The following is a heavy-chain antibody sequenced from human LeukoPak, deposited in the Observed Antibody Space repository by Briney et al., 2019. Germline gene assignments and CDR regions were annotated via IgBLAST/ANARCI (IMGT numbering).Heavy chain of an antibody. CDR3: ARDQSAITMVRGVIITSHRFDP. V-gene: IGHV4-30-4*01. D-gene: IGHD3-10*01. J-gene: IGHJ5*02. CDR1: GGSISSGDYY. Sequence: PSQTLSLTCTVSGGSISSGDYYWSWIRQPPGKGLEWIGYIYYSGSTYYNPSLKSRVTISVDTSKNQFSLKLSSVTAADTAVYYCARDQSAITMVRGVIITSHRFDPWGQGTLVTVSS. CDR2: IYYSGST.